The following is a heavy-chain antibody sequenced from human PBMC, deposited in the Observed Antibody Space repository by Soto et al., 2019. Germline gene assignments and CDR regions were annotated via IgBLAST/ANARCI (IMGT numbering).Heavy chain of an antibody. CDR3: ARWCSSWYGVQLFSRRDPSYYYGMPV. CDR2: ISSSGSTI. J-gene: IGHJ6*01. Sequence: GGSLRLSCAASGFTFSDYYMSWIRQAPGKGQEWVSYISSSGSTIYYADSVKGRFTISRDNAKNSLYLQMNSLRAEDTAVYYCARWCSSWYGVQLFSRRDPSYYYGMPVSGQ. CDR1: GFTFSDYY. V-gene: IGHV3-11*01. D-gene: IGHD6-13*01.